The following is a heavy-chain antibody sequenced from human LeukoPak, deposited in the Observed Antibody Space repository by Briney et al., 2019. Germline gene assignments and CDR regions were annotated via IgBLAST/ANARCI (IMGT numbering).Heavy chain of an antibody. CDR3: AIENWYDSSGFSKAFDY. V-gene: IGHV1-2*02. CDR2: IEPNSGGA. Sequence: ASVKVSCKASGYTFTVKFLHWLRQAPGQGLEWMGGIEPNSGGAVYGRKFRGRVTVTRDTSVSTAYMELSSLRSDDTAVYYCAIENWYDSSGFSKAFDYWGQGTLVSVSS. D-gene: IGHD3-22*01. CDR1: GYTFTVKF. J-gene: IGHJ4*02.